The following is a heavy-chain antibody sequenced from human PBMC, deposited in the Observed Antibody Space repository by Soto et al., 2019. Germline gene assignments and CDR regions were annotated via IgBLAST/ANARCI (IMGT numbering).Heavy chain of an antibody. J-gene: IGHJ6*02. V-gene: IGHV4-39*01. Sequence: SEALSLTCTVPGGSLSSSRYYSASIRQPPGRGLELLESIYYTGSTYYSPSFKNRVDVSLDTSSKKFSLRLTSVTDADSGVYYCAMATAAGIYAMDVWCQGITVT. CDR1: GGSLSSSRYY. CDR3: AMATAAGIYAMDV. CDR2: IYYTGST. D-gene: IGHD6-25*01.